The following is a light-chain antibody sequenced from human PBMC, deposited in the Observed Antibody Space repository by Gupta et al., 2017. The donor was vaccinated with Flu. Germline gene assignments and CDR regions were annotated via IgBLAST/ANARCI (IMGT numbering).Light chain of an antibody. CDR3: AACDDSRSGCL. Sequence: QSVLTQPPSASGTPGQRVTISWSGSSSNIGSNYVYCYQQLPGTAPKHLIYRNNQRPSGVPDQFSGSKSETSASLAISRLRSEDEANYYCAACDDSRSGCLFGTVTKLTVL. V-gene: IGLV1-47*01. CDR1: SSNIGSNY. CDR2: RNN. J-gene: IGLJ3*02.